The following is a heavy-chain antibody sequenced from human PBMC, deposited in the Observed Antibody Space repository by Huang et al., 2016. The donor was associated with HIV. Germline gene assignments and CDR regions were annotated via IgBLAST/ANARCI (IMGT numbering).Heavy chain of an antibody. Sequence: QITLKESGPTLVKPTQTLTLTCTFSGFSPSTYGVGVGGIRQPPGKALEGLAIIYWDDDKRYIPSLGRRLTISKDTSKTQVVLTMTKLDPVDTATYYCAHSKVGTSSFDYWGQGILVIVSS. CDR3: AHSKVGTSSFDY. CDR2: IYWDDDK. J-gene: IGHJ4*02. CDR1: GFSPSTYGVG. V-gene: IGHV2-5*02. D-gene: IGHD1-26*01.